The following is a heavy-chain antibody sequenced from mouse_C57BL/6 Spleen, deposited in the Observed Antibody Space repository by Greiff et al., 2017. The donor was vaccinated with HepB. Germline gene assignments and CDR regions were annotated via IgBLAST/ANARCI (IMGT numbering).Heavy chain of an antibody. CDR2: IYPSDSET. Sequence: QVQLQQPGAELVRPGSSVKLSCKASGYTFTSYWMDWVKQRPGQGLEWIGNIYPSDSETHYNQKFKDKATLTVDKSSSTAYMQLSSLTSEDSAVYYCARDDYGWFAYWGQGTLVTVSA. J-gene: IGHJ3*01. V-gene: IGHV1-61*01. CDR3: ARDDYGWFAY. CDR1: GYTFTSYW. D-gene: IGHD2-4*01.